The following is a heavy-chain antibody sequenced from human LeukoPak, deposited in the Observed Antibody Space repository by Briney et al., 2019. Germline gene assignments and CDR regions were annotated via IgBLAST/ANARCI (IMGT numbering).Heavy chain of an antibody. J-gene: IGHJ6*03. Sequence: ASVKVSCKASGYTFTSYGINWVRQAPGQGLEWMGWMNPNSGNTGYAQKFQGRVTITRNTSISTAYMELSSLRSEDTAVYYCARGVLKEYYYYYMDVWGKGTTVTVSS. CDR2: MNPNSGNT. CDR3: ARGVLKEYYYYYMDV. V-gene: IGHV1-8*03. CDR1: GYTFTSYG.